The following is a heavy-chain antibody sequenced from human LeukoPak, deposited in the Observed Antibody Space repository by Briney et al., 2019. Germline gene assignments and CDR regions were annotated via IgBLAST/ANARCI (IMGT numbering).Heavy chain of an antibody. J-gene: IGHJ4*02. D-gene: IGHD3-22*01. CDR2: INHSGST. Sequence: PSETLSLTCAVYGGSFSGYYWSWIRQPPGKGLEWIGEINHSGSTNYNPSLKSRVTISVDTSKNQFSLKLSSVTAADTAVYYCARGRGDDSSGFYPYYFDYWGQGTLVTVSS. CDR3: ARGRGDDSSGFYPYYFDY. CDR1: GGSFSGYY. V-gene: IGHV4-34*01.